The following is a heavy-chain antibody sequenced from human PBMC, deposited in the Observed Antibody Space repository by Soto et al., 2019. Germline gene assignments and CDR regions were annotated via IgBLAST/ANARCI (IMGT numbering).Heavy chain of an antibody. Sequence: QGQLVESGGGVVQPGRSLRLSCAASGFTFSSYGMHWVRQAPGKGLEWVAVISYDGSNKYYADSVKGRFTISRDNSRNTLYLQMNSLRAEDTAVYYCAKDQSVGATTCDAFHIWGQGTMVTVSS. D-gene: IGHD1-26*01. CDR1: GFTFSSYG. CDR2: ISYDGSNK. J-gene: IGHJ3*02. CDR3: AKDQSVGATTCDAFHI. V-gene: IGHV3-30*18.